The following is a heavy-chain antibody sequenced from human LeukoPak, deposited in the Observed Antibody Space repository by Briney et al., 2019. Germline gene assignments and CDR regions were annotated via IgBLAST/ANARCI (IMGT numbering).Heavy chain of an antibody. CDR3: ARDRSIAVAGPFDY. V-gene: IGHV1-3*01. J-gene: IGHJ4*02. CDR1: GYIFTKYV. Sequence: ASVKVSCKASGYIFTKYVVHWVRRAPGQRPDWMGWIKAGNGDTNYAQKLQGRVTMTTDTSTSTAYMELRSLRSDDTAVYYCARDRSIAVAGPFDYWGQGTLVTVSP. CDR2: IKAGNGDT. D-gene: IGHD6-19*01.